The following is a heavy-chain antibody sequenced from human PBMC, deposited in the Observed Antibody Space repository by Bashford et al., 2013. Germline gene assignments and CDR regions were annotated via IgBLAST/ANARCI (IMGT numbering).Heavy chain of an antibody. V-gene: IGHV1-69*13. CDR3: AKDVGPPRAVASNFFDY. D-gene: IGHD6-19*01. Sequence: SVKVSCKASGSTFNNYAISWVRQAPGQGLEWMGGITPILGTATYAQKFQGTVTITADVSTNTVYMELNSLRSDDTAFYYCAKDVGPPRAVASNFFDYWGQGTLVTVSS. CDR1: GSTFNNYA. CDR2: ITPILGTA. J-gene: IGHJ4*02.